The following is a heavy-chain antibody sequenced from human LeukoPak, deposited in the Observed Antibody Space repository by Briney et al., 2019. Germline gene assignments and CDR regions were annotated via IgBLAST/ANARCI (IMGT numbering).Heavy chain of an antibody. J-gene: IGHJ4*02. CDR1: GFTFSNYE. D-gene: IGHD2-15*01. V-gene: IGHV3-48*03. Sequence: PGGSLRLSCAASGFTFSNYEMNWVRQAPGMGLEWVSYITSSGPTAYYPDSVKGRFNISRDNAQNSLFLQMNNLTAEDTAIYYCARLGFCSDGSCYSLDYWGQGILVTVSS. CDR3: ARLGFCSDGSCYSLDY. CDR2: ITSSGPTA.